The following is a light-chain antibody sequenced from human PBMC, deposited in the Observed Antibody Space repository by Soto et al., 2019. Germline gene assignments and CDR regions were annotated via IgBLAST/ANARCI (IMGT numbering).Light chain of an antibody. V-gene: IGLV3-25*02. Sequence: SYELTQPPSVSVSPGQTARITCSGDVLAKKYTYWFQQRPGQAPLLVIYKDTERPSGFSERFSGSSSGRTVTLTISGVQAEDEADYYCQSTDTTGTYVLFGGGTKVTVL. CDR3: QSTDTTGTYVL. CDR1: VLAKKY. CDR2: KDT. J-gene: IGLJ2*01.